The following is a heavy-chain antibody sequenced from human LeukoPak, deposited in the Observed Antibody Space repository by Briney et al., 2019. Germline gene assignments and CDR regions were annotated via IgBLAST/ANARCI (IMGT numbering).Heavy chain of an antibody. Sequence: GGSLRLSCAASGFTFSSYSMNWVRQAPGKGLEWVSSISSSSSYIYYADSVKGRFTISRDNAKNSLYLQMNSLRAEDTAVYYCARVLRDSGYTGYEHAFDIWGQGTMVTVSS. CDR1: GFTFSSYS. V-gene: IGHV3-21*01. CDR2: ISSSSSYI. CDR3: ARVLRDSGYTGYEHAFDI. D-gene: IGHD5-12*01. J-gene: IGHJ3*02.